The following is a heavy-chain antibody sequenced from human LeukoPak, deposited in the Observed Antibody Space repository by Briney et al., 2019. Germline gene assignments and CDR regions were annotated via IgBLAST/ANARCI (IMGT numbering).Heavy chain of an antibody. CDR3: VVDPANCCYALDV. D-gene: IGHD5-12*01. J-gene: IGHJ6*02. Sequence: GGSLRLSCVASGFTFSHAWMNWVRQAPGKGLEWVGRIKNEGEGGTTDYAAPVKGRFTISRDDSKNTVYLEMNRLGTEDTAVYYCVVDPANCCYALDVWGQGTTVIVSS. CDR2: IKNEGEGGTT. CDR1: GFTFSHAW. V-gene: IGHV3-15*01.